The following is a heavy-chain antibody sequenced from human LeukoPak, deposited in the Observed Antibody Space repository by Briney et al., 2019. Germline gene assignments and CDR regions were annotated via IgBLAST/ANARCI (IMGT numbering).Heavy chain of an antibody. D-gene: IGHD3-22*01. J-gene: IGHJ5*02. Sequence: PSETLSLTCTVSGDSIGSTSYYWGWIRQPPGKGLEWIGSIYYSGSTNYNPSLKSRVTISVDTSKNQFSLKLSSVTAADTAVYYCARGEDSSGFWFDPWGQGTLVTVSS. CDR3: ARGEDSSGFWFDP. V-gene: IGHV4-39*07. CDR2: IYYSGST. CDR1: GDSIGSTSYY.